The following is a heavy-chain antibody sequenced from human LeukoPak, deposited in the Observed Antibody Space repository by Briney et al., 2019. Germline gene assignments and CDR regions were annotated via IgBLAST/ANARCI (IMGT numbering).Heavy chain of an antibody. CDR2: ISSSSSYI. V-gene: IGHV3-21*01. D-gene: IGHD2-2*01. CDR3: ARDYGIVVAPAARDDAFDI. J-gene: IGHJ3*02. CDR1: GFTFSSYS. Sequence: GGSLRLSCAASGFTFSSYSMNWVRQAPGKGLEWVSSISSSSSYIYYADSVKGRFTISRDNAKNSLYLQMNSLRAEDTAVYYCARDYGIVVAPAARDDAFDIWGQGTMVTVSS.